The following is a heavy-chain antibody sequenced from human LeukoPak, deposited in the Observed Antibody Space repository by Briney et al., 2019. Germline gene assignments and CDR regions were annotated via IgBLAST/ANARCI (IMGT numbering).Heavy chain of an antibody. CDR2: INHGGST. Sequence: SETLSLTCAVYGGSFSGYYWSWIRQPPGKGLEWIGEINHGGSTNYNPSLKSRVTISVDTSKNQFSLKLSSVTAADTAVYYCARGLRYYYGSGSYFMDVWGKGTTVTVSS. J-gene: IGHJ6*03. CDR1: GGSFSGYY. CDR3: ARGLRYYYGSGSYFMDV. V-gene: IGHV4-34*01. D-gene: IGHD3-10*01.